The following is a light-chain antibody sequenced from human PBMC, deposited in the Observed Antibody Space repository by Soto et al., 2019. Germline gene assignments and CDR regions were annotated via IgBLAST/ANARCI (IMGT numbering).Light chain of an antibody. Sequence: QSALTQPASVSGSPGQSITISCTGTSSDVGSYNRVSWYQQYPGKAPKLMIYEGSKRPSGVSNRFSGSKSGNTASLTISGLQAEDEADYYCCSYAGSSTVLFGGGTKLTVL. CDR3: CSYAGSSTVL. V-gene: IGLV2-23*01. CDR1: SSDVGSYNR. J-gene: IGLJ2*01. CDR2: EGS.